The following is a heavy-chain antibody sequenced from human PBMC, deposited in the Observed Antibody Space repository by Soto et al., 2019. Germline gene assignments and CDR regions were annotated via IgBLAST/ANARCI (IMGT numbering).Heavy chain of an antibody. V-gene: IGHV1-46*03. Sequence: QVQLVQSGAEVKKPGASVKVSCKASGYTFTSYYMHWVRQAPGQGLEWMGRIYPSDGSTSYAQKFRGRVTMTGDTSTSAAYMGLSSLSSEDMAVYYCGRVVAGNWNDDPYGGAFDLWGQGTKVTVSS. CDR2: IYPSDGST. J-gene: IGHJ3*01. CDR3: GRVVAGNWNDDPYGGAFDL. CDR1: GYTFTSYY. D-gene: IGHD1-1*01.